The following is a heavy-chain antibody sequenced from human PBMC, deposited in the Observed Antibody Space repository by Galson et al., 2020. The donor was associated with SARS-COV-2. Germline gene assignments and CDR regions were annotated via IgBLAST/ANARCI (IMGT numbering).Heavy chain of an antibody. V-gene: IGHV4-59*08. J-gene: IGHJ4*02. CDR1: GDSISGHY. CDR2: IYSSGST. CDR3: ARHATTGWKFFDY. D-gene: IGHD1-1*01. Sequence: SETLSLTCTVSGDSISGHYWSWVRQPPGKELDWLGYIYSSGSTYYNPSLESRVTMSLDTSKNEVPLRLRSVTATDTALYYCARHATTGWKFFDYWGQGTLVTVSS.